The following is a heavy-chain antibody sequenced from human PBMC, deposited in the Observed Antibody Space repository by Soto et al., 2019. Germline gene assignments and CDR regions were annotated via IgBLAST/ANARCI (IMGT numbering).Heavy chain of an antibody. V-gene: IGHV4-39*01. D-gene: IGHD3-22*01. CDR3: ARRVPPYYYDSSAQGGDY. J-gene: IGHJ4*02. CDR1: GGSISSSSYY. CDR2: IYYSGST. Sequence: SETLSLTCTVSGGSISSSSYYWGWIRQPPGKGLEWIGSIYYSGSTYYNPSLKSRVTISVDTSKNQFSLKLSSVTAADTAVYYCARRVPPYYYDSSAQGGDYWGQGTLVTVSS.